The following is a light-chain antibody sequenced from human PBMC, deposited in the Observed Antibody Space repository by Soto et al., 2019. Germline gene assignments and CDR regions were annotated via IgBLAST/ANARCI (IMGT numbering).Light chain of an antibody. CDR2: GNT. V-gene: IGLV1-40*01. Sequence: VLTQPPSMSGAPGQRVTISCTGSSSNIGAGYDVHWYQLLPGTAPKLLIYGNTNRPSGVPDRFSGSKSGTSASLAITGLRAEDEADYYCQSHDSSLNSWVFGGGTKLTVL. CDR3: QSHDSSLNSWV. CDR1: SSNIGAGYD. J-gene: IGLJ3*02.